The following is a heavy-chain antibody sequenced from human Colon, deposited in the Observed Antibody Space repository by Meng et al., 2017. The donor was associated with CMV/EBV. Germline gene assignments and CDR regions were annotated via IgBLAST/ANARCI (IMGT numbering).Heavy chain of an antibody. V-gene: IGHV3-53*01. CDR3: ARESSAPYDSIGFPHY. Sequence: GGSLRLSCVVSGFSASTNYMSWVRQAPGKGLEWVSGIYSGDSRQYADSVKGRFAISRDNSENSLYLHMNSLRANDTAVYYCARESSAPYDSIGFPHYFGQGTLVTVSS. CDR1: GFSASTNY. D-gene: IGHD3-22*01. CDR2: IYSGDSR. J-gene: IGHJ4*02.